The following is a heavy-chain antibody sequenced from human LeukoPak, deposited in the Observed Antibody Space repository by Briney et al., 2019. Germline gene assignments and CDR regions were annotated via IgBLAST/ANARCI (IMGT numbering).Heavy chain of an antibody. J-gene: IGHJ3*02. CDR3: ASVRQPYAFDI. V-gene: IGHV3-48*04. CDR1: GFTFSSTS. D-gene: IGHD6-13*01. Sequence: PGGSLRLSCAASGFTFSSTSMNWVRQAPGKGREWVSYISSSSGTINYVDSVKGRFTISRDNAKNSLYLQMNSLRAEATAVYYCASVRQPYAFDIWGQGTMVTVSS. CDR2: ISSSSGTI.